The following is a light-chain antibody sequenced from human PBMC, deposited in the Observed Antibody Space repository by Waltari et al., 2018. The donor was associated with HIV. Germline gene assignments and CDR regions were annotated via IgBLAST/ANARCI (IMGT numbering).Light chain of an antibody. CDR2: GAS. J-gene: IGKJ1*01. CDR3: QHYGSSWT. CDR1: QSVASTY. V-gene: IGKV3-20*01. Sequence: LVLTQSPGTLSLSPGERATLSCRASQSVASTYLAWYQRKPGQAPRLLIFGASTRATGFPDRFSGSGSGTDFTLTISRLEPEDFAVYYWQHYGSSWTFGQGTKVEIK.